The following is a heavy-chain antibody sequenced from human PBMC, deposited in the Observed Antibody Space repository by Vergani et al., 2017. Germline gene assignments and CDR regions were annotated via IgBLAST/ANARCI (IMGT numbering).Heavy chain of an antibody. D-gene: IGHD6-6*01. CDR2: ISWNSNSI. V-gene: IGHV3-9*02. CDR3: AKDLGTSSGGGWFNP. CDR1: GFTSAGYA. J-gene: IGHJ5*02. Sequence: EVQLEESGGGLVLPGRSLRLSCVASGFTSAGYAMHWVRQAPGKGLEWVSGISWNSNSIGYADSVKGRFTISRDNAKNSLYLQMNSLRAEDTALYSCAKDLGTSSGGGWFNPWCQGTLVTVSS.